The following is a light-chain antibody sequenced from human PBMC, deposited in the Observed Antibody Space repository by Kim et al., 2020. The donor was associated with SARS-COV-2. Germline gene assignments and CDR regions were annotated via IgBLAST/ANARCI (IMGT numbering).Light chain of an antibody. J-gene: IGLJ1*01. V-gene: IGLV2-14*03. CDR2: DVN. Sequence: QSMTIACTGTSSDVGGYDYVSWYQKQPGKAPRLIIYDVNKRPSGFSTHFSGSKSGNTASLKISGLRAEDEGDYFCISYTSSNINYVFGTGTKVTVL. CDR3: ISYTSSNINYV. CDR1: SSDVGGYDY.